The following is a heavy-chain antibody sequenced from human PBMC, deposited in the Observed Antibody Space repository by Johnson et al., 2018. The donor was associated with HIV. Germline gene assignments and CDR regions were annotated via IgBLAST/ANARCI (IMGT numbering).Heavy chain of an antibody. D-gene: IGHD3-10*01. CDR2: ISYDGTNK. CDR3: ARDPIAFLNYYGSGSAFDI. Sequence: QVQLVESGGGVVQPGRSLRLSCAASGFTFSSYGMHWVRQAPGKGLEWVTVISYDGTNKYYADSVQGRFTISRDNSKNTLYLQMNSLRPEDTAVYHCARDPIAFLNYYGSGSAFDIWVQGTMVTVSS. CDR1: GFTFSSYG. V-gene: IGHV3-30*03. J-gene: IGHJ3*02.